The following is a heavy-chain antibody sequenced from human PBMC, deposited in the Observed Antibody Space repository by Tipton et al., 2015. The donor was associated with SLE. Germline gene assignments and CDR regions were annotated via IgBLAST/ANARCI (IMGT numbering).Heavy chain of an antibody. CDR1: GGSISSRSHY. CDR2: IHYSGST. V-gene: IGHV4-39*07. CDR3: ARALWVDKDFVEVPLPVTIRLRAFDM. D-gene: IGHD2-2*02. J-gene: IGHJ3*02. Sequence: GLVKPSETLSLTCSVSGGSISSRSHYWGWIRQPPGKGLEWIRSIHYSGSTYDNPSLKSRVTISVDTSKNQFSLKLSSVAAADTAVYYCARALWVDKDFVEVPLPVTIRLRAFDMWGQGALVTVSS.